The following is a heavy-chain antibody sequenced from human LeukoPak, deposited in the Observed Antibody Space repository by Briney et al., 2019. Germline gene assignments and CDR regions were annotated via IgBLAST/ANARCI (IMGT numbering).Heavy chain of an antibody. CDR2: IYSGGST. CDR3: ARGPRAYGYDY. CDR1: GLTFGDHA. J-gene: IGHJ4*02. Sequence: GGSLRLSCTASGLTFGDHAMSWVRQAPGKGLEWVSVIYSGGSTYYADSVKGRFTISRDNSKNTLYLQMNSLRAEDTAVYYCARGPRAYGYDYWGQGTLVTVSS. V-gene: IGHV3-53*01. D-gene: IGHD6-25*01.